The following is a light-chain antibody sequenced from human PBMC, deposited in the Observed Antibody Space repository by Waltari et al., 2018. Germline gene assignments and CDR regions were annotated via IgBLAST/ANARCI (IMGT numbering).Light chain of an antibody. J-gene: IGKJ2*03. V-gene: IGKV4-1*01. CDR3: QQYFSTPYS. CDR1: QNIFYSSNNKNY. CDR2: WAS. Sequence: DIVMTQSPDSLAVSLGERASINCKSSQNIFYSSNNKNYLAWYQQKPGQPPKLLIYWASTRESGVPARFSGSGSGTDFTLTISSLLAEDVAIYYCQQYFSTPYSFGQGTKLEI.